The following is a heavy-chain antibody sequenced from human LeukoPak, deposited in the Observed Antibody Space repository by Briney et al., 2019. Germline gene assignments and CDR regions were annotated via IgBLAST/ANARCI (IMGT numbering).Heavy chain of an antibody. Sequence: ASVKVSCKASGYTFTGYYMHWVRQAPGQGLEWMGWINPNSGNTGYAQKFQGRVTMTRNTSISTAYMELSSLRSEDTAVYYCTTEWWLRFPDYWGQGTLVTVSS. CDR1: GYTFTGYY. D-gene: IGHD5-12*01. V-gene: IGHV1-8*02. J-gene: IGHJ4*02. CDR3: TTEWWLRFPDY. CDR2: INPNSGNT.